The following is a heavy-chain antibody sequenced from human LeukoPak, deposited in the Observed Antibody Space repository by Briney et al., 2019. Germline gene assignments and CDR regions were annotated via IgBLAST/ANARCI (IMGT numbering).Heavy chain of an antibody. CDR3: ARDLSGAGGFDY. D-gene: IGHD3-10*01. CDR1: GFSFSGYT. CDR2: ISGGSGYI. J-gene: IGHJ4*02. V-gene: IGHV3-21*01. Sequence: PGGSLRLSCAASGFSFSGYTMHGVRQAPGKELEWVSSISGGSGYIYYADSVKGRFTISRDNAKNSLYLQMNSLRAEDTAVYYCARDLSGAGGFDYWGQGTLVTVSS.